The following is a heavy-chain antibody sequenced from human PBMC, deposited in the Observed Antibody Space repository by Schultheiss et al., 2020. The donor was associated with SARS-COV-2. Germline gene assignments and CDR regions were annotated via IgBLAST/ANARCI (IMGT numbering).Heavy chain of an antibody. D-gene: IGHD4-17*01. V-gene: IGHV3-74*01. CDR2: INSDGSST. J-gene: IGHJ6*02. CDR1: GFTFSSYG. Sequence: GGSLRLSCVASGFTFSSYGMHWVRQAPGKGLEWVSRINSDGSSTSYADSVKGRFTISRDNAKNTLYLQMNSLRAEDTAVYYCASLGGDYGDYIYYYYGMDVWGQGTTVTVSS. CDR3: ASLGGDYGDYIYYYYGMDV.